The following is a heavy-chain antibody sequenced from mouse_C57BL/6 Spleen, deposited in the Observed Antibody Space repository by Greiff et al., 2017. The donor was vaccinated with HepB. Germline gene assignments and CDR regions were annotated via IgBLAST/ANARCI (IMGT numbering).Heavy chain of an antibody. CDR2: ISSGGSYT. CDR3: ARHHSMNYFDY. V-gene: IGHV5-6*01. CDR1: GFTFSSYG. J-gene: IGHJ2*01. D-gene: IGHD1-2*01. Sequence: EVMLVESGGDLVKPGGSLKLSCAASGFTFSSYGMSWVRQTPDKRLEWVATISSGGSYTYYPDSVKGRFTISSDNAKNTLYLQMSSLKSEDTAMYYCARHHSMNYFDYWGQGTTLTVSS.